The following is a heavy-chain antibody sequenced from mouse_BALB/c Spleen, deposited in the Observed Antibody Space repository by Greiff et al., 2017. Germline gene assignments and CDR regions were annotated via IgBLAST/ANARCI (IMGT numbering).Heavy chain of an antibody. CDR3: ARGRYDGLWFAY. CDR2: ISIGSSTS. V-gene: IGHV5-17*02. Sequence: EVQLVESGGGLVQPGGSRKLSCAASGFTFSSFGMHWVRQAPEKGLEWVACISIGSSTSYYADTVKGRSTISRDNPKNTLCLQMTSLRSEDTAMYYCARGRYDGLWFAYWGQGTLVTVSA. J-gene: IGHJ3*01. CDR1: GFTFSSFG. D-gene: IGHD2-14*01.